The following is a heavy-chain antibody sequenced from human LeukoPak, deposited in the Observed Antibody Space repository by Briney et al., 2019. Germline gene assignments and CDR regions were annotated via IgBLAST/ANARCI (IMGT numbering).Heavy chain of an antibody. J-gene: IGHJ6*04. Sequence: SVKVSCKASGGTFSSYAISWVRQAPRQGLEWMGGIIPIFGTANYAQKFQGRVTITADKSTSTAYMELSSLRSEDTAVYYCARDWSVPAATYYYYGMDVWGKGTTVTVSS. CDR3: ARDWSVPAATYYYYGMDV. V-gene: IGHV1-69*06. CDR2: IIPIFGTA. D-gene: IGHD2-2*01. CDR1: GGTFSSYA.